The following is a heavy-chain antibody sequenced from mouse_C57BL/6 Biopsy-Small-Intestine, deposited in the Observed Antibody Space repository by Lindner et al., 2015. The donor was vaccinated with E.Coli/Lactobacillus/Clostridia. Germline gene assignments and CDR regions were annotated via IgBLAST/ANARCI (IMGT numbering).Heavy chain of an antibody. CDR2: INPYNGGT. V-gene: IGHV1-19*01. CDR1: GYTFTDYY. J-gene: IGHJ2*01. CDR3: ARRWLYYFDY. D-gene: IGHD2-3*01. Sequence: VQLQESGPVLVKPGASVKMSCKASGYTFTDYYMNWVKQSHGKSLEWIGFINPYNGGTNYNQKFKGKATLTVDKSSSTAYMELNSLTSEDSAVYYCARRWLYYFDYWGQGTTFTVSS.